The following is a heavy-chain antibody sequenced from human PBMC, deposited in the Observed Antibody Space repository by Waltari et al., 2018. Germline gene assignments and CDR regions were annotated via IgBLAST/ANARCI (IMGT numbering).Heavy chain of an antibody. CDR1: GFTVSNNY. Sequence: EVQLVESGGGLIQPGGSLRISCAASGFTVSNNYITWVRQAPGKGLEWVSVIYSGGGTYYADSVRGRFTISRDKVKNTVYLQMNSLRAEDTAVYYCGNIGAFDIWGQGTMVTVPS. CDR3: GNIGAFDI. J-gene: IGHJ3*02. V-gene: IGHV3-53*01. D-gene: IGHD5-12*01. CDR2: IYSGGGT.